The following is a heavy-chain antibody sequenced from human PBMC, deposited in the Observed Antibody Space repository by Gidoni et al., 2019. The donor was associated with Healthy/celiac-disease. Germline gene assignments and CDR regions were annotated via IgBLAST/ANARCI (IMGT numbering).Heavy chain of an antibody. Sequence: QVQLVESGGGVVQPGRSLRLSCAASGFTFSSYAMHWVRQAPGKGLEWVAVISYDGSNKYYADSVKGRFTIARDNSKNTLYLQMNSLRAEDTAVYYCAREDVVGSGWCPFDYWGQGTLVTVSA. D-gene: IGHD6-19*01. CDR3: AREDVVGSGWCPFDY. CDR2: ISYDGSNK. CDR1: GFTFSSYA. V-gene: IGHV3-30*01. J-gene: IGHJ4*02.